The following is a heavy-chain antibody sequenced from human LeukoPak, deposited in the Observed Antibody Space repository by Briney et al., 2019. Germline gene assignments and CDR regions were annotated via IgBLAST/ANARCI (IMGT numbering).Heavy chain of an antibody. CDR3: ARNYNYAWDY. V-gene: IGHV6-1*01. CDR1: GDSVSSSTAA. Sequence: SQTLSLTCAISGDSVSSSTAAWNWVRQSPSRGLEWLGRTYYRSKWYSDYAVSVRSRITINPDTSKNQFSLQLSSVTPEDTAVYYCARNYNYAWDYWGQGTLVTVSS. CDR2: TYYRSKWYS. D-gene: IGHD5-18*01. J-gene: IGHJ4*02.